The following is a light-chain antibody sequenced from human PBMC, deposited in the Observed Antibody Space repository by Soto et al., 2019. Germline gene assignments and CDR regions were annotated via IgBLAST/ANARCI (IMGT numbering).Light chain of an antibody. Sequence: VLTQSPATLSLSPGERATLSCRASQTVSSFLAWYQQKPGQAPRLLIHDSSDRATGIPARFSGSGSGTDFTLTISRLEPEDFAVYYCQKYGSSGTLGQGTKVDIK. V-gene: IGKV3-11*01. CDR3: QKYGSSGT. CDR1: QTVSSF. J-gene: IGKJ1*01. CDR2: DSS.